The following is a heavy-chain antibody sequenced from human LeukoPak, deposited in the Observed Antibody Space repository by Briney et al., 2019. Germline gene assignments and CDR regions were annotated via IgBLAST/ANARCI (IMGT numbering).Heavy chain of an antibody. J-gene: IGHJ4*02. CDR2: IKQDGSEK. CDR3: ARETQAMCSSSFSM. CDR1: GFTFSSYW. V-gene: IGHV3-7*01. D-gene: IGHD6-6*01. Sequence: GGSLRLSCAASGFTFSSYWMSWVRQAPGKGLEWVANIKQDGSEKYYVDSVKGRFTISRDNAKNSLYLQMNSLRAEDTAVYYCARETQAMCSSSFSMWGQGTLVTVSS.